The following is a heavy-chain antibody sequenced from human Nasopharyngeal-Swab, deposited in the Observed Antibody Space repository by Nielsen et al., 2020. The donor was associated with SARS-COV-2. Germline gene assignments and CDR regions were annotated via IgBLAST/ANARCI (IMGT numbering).Heavy chain of an antibody. CDR3: AREGLEQRVFDY. CDR1: GFTFNSYW. J-gene: IGHJ4*02. D-gene: IGHD1/OR15-1a*01. CDR2: IKQDGSDK. V-gene: IGHV3-7*03. Sequence: GESLKISCEASGFTFNSYWMSWVRQASGKGLEWVANIKQDGSDKYHVDSVKGRFTISRDNAKNSLYLQMNSLRAEDSAVYYCAREGLEQRVFDYWGQGTLVTVSS.